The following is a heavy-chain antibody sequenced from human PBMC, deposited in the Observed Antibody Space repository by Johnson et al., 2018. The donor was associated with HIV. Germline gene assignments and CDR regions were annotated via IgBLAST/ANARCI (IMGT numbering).Heavy chain of an antibody. V-gene: IGHV3-74*02. CDR2: IKSDGSST. J-gene: IGHJ3*02. CDR1: GINFGSYW. Sequence: VQLVESGGGVVQPGRSLRLSCPASGINFGSYWMHWFRQAPGKGLVWVSHIKSDGSSTLSADSVNGRFTVSRDNAKNTLYMQMNSLRAEDTAVYYWARRDYNWNAAFDIWGQGTMVTVSS. CDR3: ARRDYNWNAAFDI. D-gene: IGHD1-20*01.